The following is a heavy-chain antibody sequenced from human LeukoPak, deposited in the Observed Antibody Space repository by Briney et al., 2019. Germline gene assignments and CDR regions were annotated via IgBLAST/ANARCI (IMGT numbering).Heavy chain of an antibody. J-gene: IGHJ4*02. CDR3: TRQSGTVTPIDY. CDR1: SGSLSGYS. V-gene: IGHV4-34*01. D-gene: IGHD4-17*01. CDR2: ISHSGIT. Sequence: PSETLSLTCAASSGSLSGYSWGWIRQPPGKGLEWVGEISHSGITNYNASLKGRVTISLKKSEIQFSLMLSSVTAADTAVYYCTRQSGTVTPIDYWSQGTLVTVSS.